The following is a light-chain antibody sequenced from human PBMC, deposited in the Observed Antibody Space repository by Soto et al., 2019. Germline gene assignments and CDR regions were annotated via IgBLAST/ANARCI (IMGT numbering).Light chain of an antibody. J-gene: IGKJ4*01. CDR1: QSVSSF. Sequence: EIVLTQSPATLSLSPGERATLSCRASQSVSSFLAWYQQKPGQVPRLLLYDASNRATGIPARFSGGGSGTDFTLTISGLEPEDSAVYYCQQRNNWPLTFGGGTKVEIK. V-gene: IGKV3-11*01. CDR3: QQRNNWPLT. CDR2: DAS.